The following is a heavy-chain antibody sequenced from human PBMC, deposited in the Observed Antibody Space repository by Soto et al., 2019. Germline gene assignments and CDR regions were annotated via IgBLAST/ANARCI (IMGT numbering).Heavy chain of an antibody. CDR3: ARGEQYSGRIFDY. Sequence: PSQTLSLTCAITGDSVSSNSAGWSWVRQSPSRGLEWLGRTYYRSKWYYEYAVSVRGRITVNPDTSKNQYSLQLNSVTPEDTAVYFCARGEQYSGRIFDYWGQGTLVTVSS. V-gene: IGHV6-1*01. CDR2: TYYRSKWYY. CDR1: GDSVSSNSAG. J-gene: IGHJ4*01. D-gene: IGHD1-26*01.